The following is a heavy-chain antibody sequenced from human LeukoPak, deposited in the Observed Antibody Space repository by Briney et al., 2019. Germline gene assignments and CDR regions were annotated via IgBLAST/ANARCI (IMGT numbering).Heavy chain of an antibody. D-gene: IGHD1-26*01. V-gene: IGHV3-7*01. CDR2: IKQDGSEK. CDR1: GFTFSSCW. J-gene: IGHJ1*01. CDR3: ARDSGSYSH. Sequence: GGSLRLSCAASGFTFSSCWMSWVRQAPGKGLEWVANIKQDGSEKYYVDSVKGRFTISRDNAKNSLYLQMNSLRAEDTAVYYCARDSGSYSHWGQGTLVTVSS.